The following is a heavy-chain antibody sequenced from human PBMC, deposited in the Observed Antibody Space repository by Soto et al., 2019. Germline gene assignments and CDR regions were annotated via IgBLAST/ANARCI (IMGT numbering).Heavy chain of an antibody. CDR1: GGSISSSSYY. J-gene: IGHJ4*02. V-gene: IGHV4-39*01. Sequence: PSETLSLTCTVSGGSISSSSYYWGWIRQPPGKGLEWIGSIYYSGSTYYNPSLKSRVTISVDTSKNQFSLKLSSVTAADTAVYYCATQAYSRSSGGEYWGKGTLVTVS. CDR2: IYYSGST. D-gene: IGHD6-6*01. CDR3: ATQAYSRSSGGEY.